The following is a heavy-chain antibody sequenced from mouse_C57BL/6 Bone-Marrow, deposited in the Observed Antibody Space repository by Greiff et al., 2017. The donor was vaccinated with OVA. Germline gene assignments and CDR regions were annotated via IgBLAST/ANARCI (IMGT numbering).Heavy chain of an antibody. J-gene: IGHJ3*01. CDR3: ARDRGNYPTWFAY. Sequence: EVMLVESGGDLVKPGGSLKLSCAASGFTFSSYGMSWVRQTPDKRLEWVATLSSGGSYTFSPDSVQGLFTISRANAKNTLYLQMSSLKSEDTAMYDCARDRGNYPTWFAYWGQGTLVTVSA. V-gene: IGHV5-6*01. CDR2: LSSGGSYT. D-gene: IGHD2-1*01. CDR1: GFTFSSYG.